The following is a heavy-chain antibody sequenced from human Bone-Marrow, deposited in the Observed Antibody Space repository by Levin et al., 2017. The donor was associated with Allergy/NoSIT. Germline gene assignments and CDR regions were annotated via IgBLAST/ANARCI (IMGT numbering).Heavy chain of an antibody. CDR3: AREPSPQSPYQGYNFYYGMDV. CDR1: GFTFSDYY. CDR2: ISSGGGTI. D-gene: IGHD1-14*01. Sequence: TGGSLRLSCAASGFTFSDYYMNWVRQAPGKGLEWVAYISSGGGTIDYADSVKGRFTISRDNAKKSLYLQMSSLRVEDTAVYYCAREPSPQSPYQGYNFYYGMDVWGQGTTVTVSS. J-gene: IGHJ6*02. V-gene: IGHV3-11*01.